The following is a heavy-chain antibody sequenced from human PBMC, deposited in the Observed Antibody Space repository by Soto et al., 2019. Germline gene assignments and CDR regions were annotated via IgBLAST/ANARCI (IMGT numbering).Heavy chain of an antibody. CDR2: IIPIFGTA. J-gene: IGHJ5*02. CDR3: ARHYVSDCSSTSCSYNWFDP. V-gene: IGHV1-69*13. Sequence: SVKVSCKASGGTFSSYAISWVRQAPGQGLEWMGGIIPIFGTANYAQKFQGRVTITADESTSTAYMELSSLRSEDTAVYYCARHYVSDCSSTSCSYNWFDPWGQGTLVTAPQ. CDR1: GGTFSSYA. D-gene: IGHD2-2*01.